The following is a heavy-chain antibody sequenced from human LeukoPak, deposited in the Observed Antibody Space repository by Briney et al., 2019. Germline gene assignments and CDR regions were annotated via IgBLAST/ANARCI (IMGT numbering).Heavy chain of an antibody. CDR2: MNPNSGNT. Sequence: ASVKVSCKTSGYTFTYYGINWVRQATGQGLEWMGWMNPNSGNTGYAQKFQGRVTMTRNTSISTAYMELSSLRSEDTAVYYCARVVSDLWFGELFDYWGQGTLVTVSS. J-gene: IGHJ4*02. CDR1: GYTFTYYG. V-gene: IGHV1-8*01. CDR3: ARVVSDLWFGELFDY. D-gene: IGHD3-10*01.